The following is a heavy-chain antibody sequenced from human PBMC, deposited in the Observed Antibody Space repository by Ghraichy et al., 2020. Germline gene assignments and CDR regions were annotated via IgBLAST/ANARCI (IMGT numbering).Heavy chain of an antibody. J-gene: IGHJ4*02. CDR1: GGSINSNSYY. D-gene: IGHD6-13*01. V-gene: IGHV4-39*01. CDR2: IFYSGST. Sequence: SETLSLTCTVSGGSINSNSYYWGWIRQPPGKGLEWIGSIFYSGSTYYTPSLKSRVTISVDTSKNQFSLKLNSVTAADTAVYYCARHAYSSTWRHTATFDYSGQGTLLTVSS. CDR3: ARHAYSSTWRHTATFDY.